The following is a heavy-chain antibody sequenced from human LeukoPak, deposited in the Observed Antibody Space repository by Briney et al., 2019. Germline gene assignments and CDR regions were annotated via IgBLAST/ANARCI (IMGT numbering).Heavy chain of an antibody. CDR1: GGTFSSYA. CDR3: ARFEGYCSGGSCD. D-gene: IGHD2-15*01. CDR2: IIPIFGTE. J-gene: IGHJ4*02. Sequence: ASVKVSCKASGGTFSSYAISWVRQAPGQGLEWMGGIIPIFGTENYAQKFQGRVTITADKSTSTAYMELSSLRSENTAVYDCARFEGYCSGGSCDCGQGTLVTVSS. V-gene: IGHV1-69*06.